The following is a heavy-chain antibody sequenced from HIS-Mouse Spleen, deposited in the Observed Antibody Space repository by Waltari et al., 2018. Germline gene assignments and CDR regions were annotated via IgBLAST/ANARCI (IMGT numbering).Heavy chain of an antibody. Sequence: EVQLVESGGGLVQPGGSLRLTWAAAGFTLSNQWWSRVRQAPGKGLEWVAKIKQDGSEKYYVDSVKGRFTISRDNAKNSLYLQMNSLRAEDTAVYYCAREGDSGSYFDYWGQGTLVTVSS. CDR3: AREGDSGSYFDY. J-gene: IGHJ4*02. D-gene: IGHD1-26*01. CDR2: IKQDGSEK. CDR1: GFTLSNQW. V-gene: IGHV3-7*01.